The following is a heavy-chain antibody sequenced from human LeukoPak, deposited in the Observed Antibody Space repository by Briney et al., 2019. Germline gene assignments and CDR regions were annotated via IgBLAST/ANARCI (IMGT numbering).Heavy chain of an antibody. CDR2: SIPIFGTA. CDR1: GGTFSSYA. Sequence: SVKVSCKASGGTFSSYAISWVRQAPGQGLEWMGGSIPIFGTANYAQKFQGRVTITTDESTSTAYMELSSLRSEDTAVYYYARTRLTAMAYSYYFDYWGQGTLVTVSS. CDR3: ARTRLTAMAYSYYFDY. V-gene: IGHV1-69*05. D-gene: IGHD5-18*01. J-gene: IGHJ4*02.